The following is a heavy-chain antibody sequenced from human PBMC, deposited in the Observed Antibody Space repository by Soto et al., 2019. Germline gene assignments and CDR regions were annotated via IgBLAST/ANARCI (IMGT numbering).Heavy chain of an antibody. J-gene: IGHJ4*02. Sequence: QLQLQESGPGLVKPSETLSLTCTVSGGSISSSSYYWGWIRQPPGKGLEWIGSIYYSGSTYYNPSRTRRDTISVDTAKNQFSLTLSSVTAADTAVYYCARHTPAISISDHWGQGTLVTVSS. CDR1: GGSISSSSYY. D-gene: IGHD2-15*01. V-gene: IGHV4-39*01. CDR3: ARHTPAISISDH. CDR2: IYYSGST.